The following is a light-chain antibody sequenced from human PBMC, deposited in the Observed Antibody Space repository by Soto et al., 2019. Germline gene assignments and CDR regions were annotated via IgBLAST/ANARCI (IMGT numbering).Light chain of an antibody. CDR1: QTISTN. CDR2: GAS. Sequence: EIVLTQSPVTLFVSPGETVTLSCRASQTISTNLAWYQHRPGQPPRLLIYGASTRATGIPATFSGSGSGTDFSLIISSLQSEDVAIYYCQQYYKWPRTFGPGTKVDIK. V-gene: IGKV3-15*01. J-gene: IGKJ1*01. CDR3: QQYYKWPRT.